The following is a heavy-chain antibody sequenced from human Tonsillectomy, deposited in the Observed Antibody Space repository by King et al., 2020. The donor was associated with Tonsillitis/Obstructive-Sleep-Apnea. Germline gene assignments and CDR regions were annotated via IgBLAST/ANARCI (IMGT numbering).Heavy chain of an antibody. CDR3: ARDRDRRRFSGWYYLPAY. D-gene: IGHD6-19*01. V-gene: IGHV3-33*01. CDR1: GFTFSSYG. Sequence: VQLVESGGGVVQPGRSLRLSCAASGFTFSSYGMHWVRQAPGKGLEWVAVIWYDGSNKYYADSVKGRFTISRDNSKNTLYLQRNSLRAEDTAVYYCARDRDRRRFSGWYYLPAYWGQGTLVTVSS. J-gene: IGHJ4*02. CDR2: IWYDGSNK.